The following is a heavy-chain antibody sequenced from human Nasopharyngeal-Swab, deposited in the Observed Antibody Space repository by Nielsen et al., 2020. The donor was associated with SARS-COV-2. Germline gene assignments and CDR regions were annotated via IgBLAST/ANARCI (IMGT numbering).Heavy chain of an antibody. D-gene: IGHD2-2*01. CDR1: GYTFTSYG. CDR2: ISAYNGNT. V-gene: IGHV1-18*01. CDR3: ARGEIVVVPAASYYYYYGMDV. Sequence: ASVNVSCMASGYTFTSYGISWVRQAPGQGLEWMGWISAYNGNTNYAQKLQGRVTMTTDTSTRTAYMELRSLRSDDTAVYYCARGEIVVVPAASYYYYYGMDVWGQGTTVTVSS. J-gene: IGHJ6*02.